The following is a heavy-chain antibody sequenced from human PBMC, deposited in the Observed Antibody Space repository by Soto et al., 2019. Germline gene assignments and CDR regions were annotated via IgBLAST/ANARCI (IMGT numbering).Heavy chain of an antibody. J-gene: IGHJ5*02. V-gene: IGHV4-39*01. CDR1: GGSISSSSYY. CDR2: IYYSGST. CDR3: ARLVEYSDILTGYLT. Sequence: PSETLSLTCTVSGGSISSSSYYWGWIRQPPGKGLEWIGSIYYSGSTYYNPSLKSRVTISVDTSKNQFSLKLSSVTAADTAVYYCARLVEYSDILTGYLTWGQGTLVTVSS. D-gene: IGHD3-9*01.